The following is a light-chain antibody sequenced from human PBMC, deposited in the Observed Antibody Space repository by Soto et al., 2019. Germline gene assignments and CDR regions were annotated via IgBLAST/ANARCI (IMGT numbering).Light chain of an antibody. CDR2: AAS. V-gene: IGKV1-39*01. Sequence: DIQMTQSPSSLSASVVDRVTSTCRASQSISSYLNWYQQKPGKAPKLLIYAASSLQSGVPSRFSGSGSGTEFTLTISGLLPEDFAAYHCQQLYTLPFTCGQGTRREIK. J-gene: IGKJ5*01. CDR3: QQLYTLPFT. CDR1: QSISSY.